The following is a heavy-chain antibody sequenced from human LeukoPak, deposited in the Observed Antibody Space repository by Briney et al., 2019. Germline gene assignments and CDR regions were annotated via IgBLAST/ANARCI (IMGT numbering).Heavy chain of an antibody. J-gene: IGHJ6*03. V-gene: IGHV1-46*03. D-gene: IGHD6-13*01. CDR3: ARDMAYSSSQDPGYLCYMDV. CDR1: GYTFTSYY. Sequence: ASVKVSCKASGYTFTSYYMHWVRQAPGQGLEWMGIINLSGGSTSYAQKFQGRVTMTRDMSTSTVYMELSSLRSEDTAVYYCARDMAYSSSQDPGYLCYMDVWGKGTTVTVSS. CDR2: INLSGGST.